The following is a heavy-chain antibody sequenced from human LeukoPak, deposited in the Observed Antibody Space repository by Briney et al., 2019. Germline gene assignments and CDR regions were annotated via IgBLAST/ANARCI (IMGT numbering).Heavy chain of an antibody. CDR2: ISAYNGNT. D-gene: IGHD2-15*01. CDR3: ARAVVVAATLVY. V-gene: IGHV1-18*04. CDR1: GYTFTGYY. J-gene: IGHJ4*02. Sequence: ASVKVSCKASGYTFTGYYMHWVRQAPGQGLEWMGWISAYNGNTNYAQKLQGRVTMTTDTSTSTAYMELRSLRSDDTAVYYCARAVVVAATLVYWGQGTLVTVSS.